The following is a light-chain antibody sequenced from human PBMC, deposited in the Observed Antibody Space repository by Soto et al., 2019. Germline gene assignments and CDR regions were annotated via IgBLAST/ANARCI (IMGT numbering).Light chain of an antibody. CDR3: QQYDNLPFT. CDR2: DAS. J-gene: IGKJ3*01. CDR1: QDISNY. Sequence: IQMTQSPSSLSASVGDRVTITCQASQDISNYLNWYQQKPGKAPKLLIYDASNLETGVPSRFSGSGSGTDFTFTISSXQPEDIATYHCQQYDNLPFTFGPGTKVDTK. V-gene: IGKV1-33*01.